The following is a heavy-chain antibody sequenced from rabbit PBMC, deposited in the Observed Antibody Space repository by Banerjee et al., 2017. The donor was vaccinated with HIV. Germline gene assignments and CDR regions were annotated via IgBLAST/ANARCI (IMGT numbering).Heavy chain of an antibody. CDR3: ARDLAGVIGWNFNL. D-gene: IGHD4-1*01. CDR2: INNGGGST. J-gene: IGHJ4*01. Sequence: QEQLVESGGGLVQPEGSLTLTCKASGFDFSNNVLCWVRQAPGKGLEWIACINNGGGSTYYASWAKGRFTISKTSSTTVTLQMTSLPAADTATYFCARDLAGVIGWNFNLCGPGTLVTVS. CDR1: GFDFSNNV. V-gene: IGHV1S47*01.